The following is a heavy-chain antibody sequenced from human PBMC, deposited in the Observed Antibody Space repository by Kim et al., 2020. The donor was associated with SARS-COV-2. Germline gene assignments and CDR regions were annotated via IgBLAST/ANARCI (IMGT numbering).Heavy chain of an antibody. CDR1: GGSISSYY. Sequence: SETLSLTCTVSGGSISSYYWSWIRQPPGKGLEWIGYIYYSGSTNYNPSLKSRVTISVDTSKNQFSLKLSSVTAADTAVYYCARLRKQVVPAAISWYFDLWGRGTLVTVSS. CDR3: ARLRKQVVPAAISWYFDL. J-gene: IGHJ2*01. D-gene: IGHD2-2*02. CDR2: IYYSGST. V-gene: IGHV4-59*13.